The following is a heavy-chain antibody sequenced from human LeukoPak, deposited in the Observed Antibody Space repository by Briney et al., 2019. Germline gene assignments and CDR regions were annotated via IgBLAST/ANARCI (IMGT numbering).Heavy chain of an antibody. D-gene: IGHD2-2*02. CDR2: IKRDGSEK. J-gene: IGHJ4*02. CDR1: GFAFSTYW. V-gene: IGHV3-7*03. Sequence: GGSLRLSCAASGFAFSTYWMSWVRQAPGKGLECVANIKRDGSEKYYVDSVKGRFTIFRDDAKSSLYLQMNSLRAEDTAVYFCARVYTGNRWHFDYWGQGTLVTVSS. CDR3: ARVYTGNRWHFDY.